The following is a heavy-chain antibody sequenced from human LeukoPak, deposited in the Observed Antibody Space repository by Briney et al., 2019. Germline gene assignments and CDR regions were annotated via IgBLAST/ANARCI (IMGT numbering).Heavy chain of an antibody. V-gene: IGHV1-69*06. Sequence: SVTVSCTASGGTFSSYAISWVRPAPGQGLEWMGGLIPIFGTANYAQKFQGRVTITADKSTSTAYMELSSLRSEDTAVYYCARARYCSGGSCYWTPYYYYGMDVWGKGTTVTVSS. J-gene: IGHJ6*04. D-gene: IGHD2-15*01. CDR2: LIPIFGTA. CDR3: ARARYCSGGSCYWTPYYYYGMDV. CDR1: GGTFSSYA.